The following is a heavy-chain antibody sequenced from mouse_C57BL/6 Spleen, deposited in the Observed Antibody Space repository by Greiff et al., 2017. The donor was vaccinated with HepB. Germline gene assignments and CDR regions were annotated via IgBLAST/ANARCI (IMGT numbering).Heavy chain of an antibody. CDR1: GFNIKDYY. CDR3: TTLHGGYHRDAMDY. Sequence: EVQLQQSGAELVRPGASVKLSCTASGFNIKDYYMHWVKQRPEQGLEWIGRIDPEDGDTEYAPKFQGKATMTADTSSNTAYLQLSSLTSEDTAVYYCTTLHGGYHRDAMDYWGQGTSVTVSS. V-gene: IGHV14-1*01. D-gene: IGHD2-2*01. CDR2: IDPEDGDT. J-gene: IGHJ4*01.